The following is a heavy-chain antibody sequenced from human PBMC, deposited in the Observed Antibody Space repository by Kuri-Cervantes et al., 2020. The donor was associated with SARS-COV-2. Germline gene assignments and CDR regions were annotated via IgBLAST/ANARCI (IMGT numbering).Heavy chain of an antibody. D-gene: IGHD6-13*01. V-gene: IGHV4-39*01. J-gene: IGHJ4*02. CDR3: ARVAAAGTGGDY. Sequence: SETLSLTCTVSGGSISSSSYYWGWIRQPPGKGLEWIGSIYYSGSTYYNPSLKSRVTISVDTSKNQFSLKLSSVAAADTAVYYCARVAAAGTGGDYWGQGTLVTVSS. CDR2: IYYSGST. CDR1: GGSISSSSYY.